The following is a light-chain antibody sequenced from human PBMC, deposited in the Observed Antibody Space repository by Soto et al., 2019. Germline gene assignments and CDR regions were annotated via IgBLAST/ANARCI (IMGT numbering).Light chain of an antibody. Sequence: QSALTQPASVSGSPGQSITVSCTGTSSDVGGYNFVSWYQQHPGKAPKLLIYEVSNRPSGVSNRFSGSKSGNTASLAISGLQPEDEAGYYCSSYLSTGAVGFGGGTKVTVL. V-gene: IGLV2-14*01. CDR3: SSYLSTGAVG. CDR1: SSDVGGYNF. J-gene: IGLJ2*01. CDR2: EVS.